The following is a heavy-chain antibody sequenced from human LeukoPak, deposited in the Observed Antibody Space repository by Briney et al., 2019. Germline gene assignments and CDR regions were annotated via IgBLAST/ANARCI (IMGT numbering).Heavy chain of an antibody. J-gene: IGHJ1*01. CDR1: GGSISSGGYY. Sequence: NPSETLSLTCTVSGGSISSGGYYWSWIRQHPGKGLEWIGYIYYSGSTYYNPSLKSRVTISVDTSKNQFSLKLSSVTAADTAVYYCARGAVPVRNYYDSSGYYGASYFQHWGQGTLVTVSS. CDR3: ARGAVPVRNYYDSSGYYGASYFQH. D-gene: IGHD3-22*01. V-gene: IGHV4-31*03. CDR2: IYYSGST.